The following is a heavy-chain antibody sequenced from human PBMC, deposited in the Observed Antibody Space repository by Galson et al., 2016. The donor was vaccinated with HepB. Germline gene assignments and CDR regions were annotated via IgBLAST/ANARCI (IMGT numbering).Heavy chain of an antibody. D-gene: IGHD6-13*01. CDR2: IGTSDTFK. Sequence: SLRLSCAASGFTFSSSDMNWVRQAPGKGLEWVSSIGTSDTFKYYAASVRGRFTISRDPAKNSLLLQMNSLRAEDSAVYYCARTRPYSRQKNGSVDVWGKGTTATVSS. CDR1: GFTFSSSD. J-gene: IGHJ6*04. V-gene: IGHV3-21*06. CDR3: ARTRPYSRQKNGSVDV.